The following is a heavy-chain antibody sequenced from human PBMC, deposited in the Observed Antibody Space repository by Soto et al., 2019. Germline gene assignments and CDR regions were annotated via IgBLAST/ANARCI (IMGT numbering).Heavy chain of an antibody. D-gene: IGHD6-13*01. J-gene: IGHJ4*02. CDR1: GLTFSYYA. Sequence: HPGASLRLSCAASGLTFSYYAMHWVRQAPGKGLEWVAVISYDASNKYYADSVKGRFTISRDNSKNTLYLQMNSLRAEDTAVYYCARGRYSSLFGDYWGQGTLVTVSS. V-gene: IGHV3-30-3*01. CDR3: ARGRYSSLFGDY. CDR2: ISYDASNK.